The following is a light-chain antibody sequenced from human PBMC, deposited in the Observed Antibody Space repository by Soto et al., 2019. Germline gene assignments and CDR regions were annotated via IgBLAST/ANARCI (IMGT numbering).Light chain of an antibody. CDR3: QQYGY. Sequence: EIVLTQSPGALSLSPGERAILSCRASQSLSTYYLAWYQQKPGQAPRLVIYGTSNRATGIPDRFSGSGSGTDFTLTISRLEPEDFALYYCQQYGYFGGGTKVEIK. J-gene: IGKJ4*01. CDR2: GTS. CDR1: QSLSTYY. V-gene: IGKV3-20*01.